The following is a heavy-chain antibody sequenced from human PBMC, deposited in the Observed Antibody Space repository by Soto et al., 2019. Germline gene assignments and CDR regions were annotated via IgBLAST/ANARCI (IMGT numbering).Heavy chain of an antibody. CDR3: AREDSIIIPAVSDF. D-gene: IGHD2-2*01. Sequence: GGSLRISCTVSGFAFNNYGINWVRQAPGKGLEWVSSISKSDYTYYSDSVKGRFAISRDNAKSSVSLQMNTLRAEDTAVYYCAREDSIIIPAVSDFWGQGTLVTVSS. CDR1: GFAFNNYG. CDR2: ISKSDYT. J-gene: IGHJ4*02. V-gene: IGHV3-21*01.